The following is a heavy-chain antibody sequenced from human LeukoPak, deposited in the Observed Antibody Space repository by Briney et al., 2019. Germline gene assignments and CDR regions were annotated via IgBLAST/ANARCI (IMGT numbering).Heavy chain of an antibody. CDR1: GFTFSSYW. CDR3: ARVDCTNGVCYSRYHYMDV. J-gene: IGHJ6*03. CDR2: IKQDGSEK. V-gene: IGHV3-7*01. D-gene: IGHD2-8*01. Sequence: GGSLRLSCAASGFTFSSYWMSWVRQAPGKGLEWVANIKQDGSEKYYVDSVKGRFTISRDNAKNSLYLQMNSLRAEDTAVYYCARVDCTNGVCYSRYHYMDVWGKGTTVTVSS.